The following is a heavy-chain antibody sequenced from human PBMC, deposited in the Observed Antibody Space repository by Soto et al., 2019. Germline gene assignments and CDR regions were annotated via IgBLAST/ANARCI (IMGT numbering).Heavy chain of an antibody. CDR1: GFLFNNYD. CDR3: VRDWGGLYYYYRGMDV. J-gene: IGHJ6*02. V-gene: IGHV3-30*03. CDR2: MSYDESNE. D-gene: IGHD3-16*01. Sequence: QVQLVESGGGAVQPGRSLRLSCAASGFLFNNYDMHWVRQAPGEWLEWVAVMSYDESNEYYADSLKGRFTISRDNSKNTLYLQMNSLRVEDTAVYYCVRDWGGLYYYYRGMDVWGRGTTVTVSS.